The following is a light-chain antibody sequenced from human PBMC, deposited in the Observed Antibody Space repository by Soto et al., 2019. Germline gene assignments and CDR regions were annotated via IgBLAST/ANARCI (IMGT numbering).Light chain of an antibody. V-gene: IGLV8-61*01. J-gene: IGLJ3*02. CDR2: STN. Sequence: QAVVTQEPSFSVSPGGTVTLTCGLSSGSVSTNYYHSWYKQTPGQGPRTLIYSTNIRSSGVPDRFSGSVLGNKAALTITGAQADDESGYFCVLYMGSGIPPVFGGGTKLTVL. CDR1: SGSVSTNYY. CDR3: VLYMGSGIPPV.